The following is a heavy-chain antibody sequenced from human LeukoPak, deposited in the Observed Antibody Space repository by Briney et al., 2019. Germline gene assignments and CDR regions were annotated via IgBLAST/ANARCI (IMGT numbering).Heavy chain of an antibody. CDR1: GFTFSTYA. CDR3: AKHLSSSSRYYYDS. CDR2: IISSGEST. D-gene: IGHD6-13*01. J-gene: IGHJ4*02. Sequence: GGSLRLSCAASGFTFSTYAMSWVRQAPGKGLEWVSTIISSGESTHYADSVKGRFTISRDNSKNTLYLQVNSLRAEDTAFYYCAKHLSSSSRYYYDSWGQGTLVTVSS. V-gene: IGHV3-23*01.